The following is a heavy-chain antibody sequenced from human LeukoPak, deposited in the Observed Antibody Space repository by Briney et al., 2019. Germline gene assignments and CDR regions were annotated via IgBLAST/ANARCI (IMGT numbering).Heavy chain of an antibody. D-gene: IGHD6-19*01. J-gene: IGHJ4*02. Sequence: SETMSLTCTVSGGSIRSSSYYWGWIRQPPGKGLEWMGSIYYSGKTYYTLSLKSRVTISVDTSKSQFSLKLSSVTAPDTAVHYCATIAGAGAIEYWGQGTLVTVSP. CDR1: GGSIRSSSYY. V-gene: IGHV4-39*01. CDR2: IYYSGKT. CDR3: ATIAGAGAIEY.